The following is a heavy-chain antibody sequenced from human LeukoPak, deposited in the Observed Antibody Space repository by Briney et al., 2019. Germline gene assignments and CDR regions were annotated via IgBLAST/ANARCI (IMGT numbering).Heavy chain of an antibody. Sequence: GGSLRLSCVGSGFSFSSFAMTWVRQAPGKGLEWVSTIYGGGANTFYADSVKGRFTISRDNSKNTLYLQMNSLRAEDTAVYYCAKALESSYYYDSSGTDYWGQGTLVTVSS. CDR1: GFSFSSFA. CDR3: AKALESSYYYDSSGTDY. D-gene: IGHD3-22*01. CDR2: IYGGGANT. J-gene: IGHJ4*02. V-gene: IGHV3-23*01.